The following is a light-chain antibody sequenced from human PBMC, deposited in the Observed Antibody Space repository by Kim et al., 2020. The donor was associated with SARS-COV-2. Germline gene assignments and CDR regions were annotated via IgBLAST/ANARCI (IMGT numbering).Light chain of an antibody. V-gene: IGLV1-40*01. CDR2: ENS. J-gene: IGLJ3*02. CDR3: QSYDSSLSGSV. CDR1: SSSIGAGYD. Sequence: GVTIPCTGSSSSIGAGYDVPWYQHVPGSAPKLVMYENSDRPSGVPDRFSGSKSGTSASLAITGLQAEDEADYYCQSYDSSLSGSVFGGGTQLTVL.